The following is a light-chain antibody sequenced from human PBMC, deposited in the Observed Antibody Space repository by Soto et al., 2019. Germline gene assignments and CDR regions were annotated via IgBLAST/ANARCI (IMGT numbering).Light chain of an antibody. V-gene: IGKV3-15*01. CDR1: QSVSSN. J-gene: IGKJ1*01. Sequence: ERMLTQSLATLSLSPGERATLSCRASQSVSSNLAWYQQKPGQAPRLLIYSASTRATGIPARFSGSGSGTEFTLTINSLQSEDFAVYYCQQYNNCPRTFGQGTKVDIK. CDR2: SAS. CDR3: QQYNNCPRT.